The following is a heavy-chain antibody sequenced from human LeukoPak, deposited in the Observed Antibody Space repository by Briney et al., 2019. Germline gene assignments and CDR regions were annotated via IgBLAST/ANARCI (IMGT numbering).Heavy chain of an antibody. J-gene: IGHJ4*02. Sequence: SGGSLRLSRAASGFTVSSNYMSWVRQAPGKGLEWVGRIKSKTDGGTTDYAAPVKGRFTISRDDSKNTLYLQMNSLKTEDTAVYYCTKYSGYDPEFDYWGQGTLVTVSS. CDR2: IKSKTDGGTT. CDR1: GFTVSSNY. V-gene: IGHV3-15*01. D-gene: IGHD5-12*01. CDR3: TKYSGYDPEFDY.